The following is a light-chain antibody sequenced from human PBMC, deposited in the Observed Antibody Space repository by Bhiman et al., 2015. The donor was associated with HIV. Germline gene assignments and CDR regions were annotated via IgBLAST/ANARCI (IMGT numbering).Light chain of an antibody. Sequence: QSVLTQPPSVSGAPGQRVTISCTGSSSNIGAGYEVHWYQQLPGTAPKLLIYANVNRPSGVPDRFSGSKPGTSSSLAITGLQAEDEADYYCQSYDASLRGSVFGGGTKLTVL. CDR3: QSYDASLRGSV. J-gene: IGLJ2*01. V-gene: IGLV1-40*01. CDR2: ANV. CDR1: SSNIGAGYE.